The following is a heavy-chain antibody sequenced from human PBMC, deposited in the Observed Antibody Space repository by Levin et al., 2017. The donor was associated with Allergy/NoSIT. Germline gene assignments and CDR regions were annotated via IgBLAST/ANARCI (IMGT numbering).Heavy chain of an antibody. V-gene: IGHV3-30*18. J-gene: IGHJ3*02. CDR3: AKDPFSGWYPNAFDI. D-gene: IGHD6-19*01. Sequence: PGGSLRLSCAASGFTFSSYGMHWVRQAPGKGLEWVAVISYDGSNKYYADSVKGRFTISRDNSKNTLYLQMNSLRAEDTAVYYCAKDPFSGWYPNAFDIWGQGTMVTVSS. CDR2: ISYDGSNK. CDR1: GFTFSSYG.